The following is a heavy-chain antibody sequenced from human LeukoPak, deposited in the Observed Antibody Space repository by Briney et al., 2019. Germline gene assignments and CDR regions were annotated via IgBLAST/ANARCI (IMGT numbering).Heavy chain of an antibody. J-gene: IGHJ5*02. CDR3: ARDNGSGSYYSPNWFDP. Sequence: SETLSLTCTVSGGSISNYYWSWIRQPAGKGLEWIGRIYTSGSTNYNPSLKSRVTMSVDTSKNQFSLKLSSVTAADTAVYYCARDNGSGSYYSPNWFDPWGQGTLVTVSS. CDR1: GGSISNYY. D-gene: IGHD3-10*01. V-gene: IGHV4-4*07. CDR2: IYTSGST.